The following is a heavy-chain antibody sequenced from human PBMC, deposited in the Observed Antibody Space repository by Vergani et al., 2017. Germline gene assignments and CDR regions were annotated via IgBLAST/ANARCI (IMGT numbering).Heavy chain of an antibody. V-gene: IGHV4-34*01. Sequence: QVQLQQWGAGLLKPSETLSLTCAVYGGSFSGYYWSWIRQPPGKGLEWIGEINHSGSTNYNPSLKSRVTISVDTSKNQFSLKLSSVTAADTAVYYCARVRGYCSSTSCYRYFDYWGQGTLVTVYS. CDR3: ARVRGYCSSTSCYRYFDY. J-gene: IGHJ4*02. D-gene: IGHD2-2*01. CDR1: GGSFSGYY. CDR2: INHSGST.